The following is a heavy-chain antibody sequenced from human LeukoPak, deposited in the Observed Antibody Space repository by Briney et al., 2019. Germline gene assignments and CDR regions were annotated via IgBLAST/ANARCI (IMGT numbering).Heavy chain of an antibody. J-gene: IGHJ4*02. CDR3: AKVAQVYDYGDYSASPQLDY. V-gene: IGHV3-30*02. Sequence: GGSLRLSCAASGFTFSSYGMHWVRQAPGKGLEWVAFIRYEGSNKYYADSVKGRFTISRDNSKNTLYLQMNSLRAEDTAVYYCAKVAQVYDYGDYSASPQLDYWGQETLVTVSS. D-gene: IGHD4-17*01. CDR2: IRYEGSNK. CDR1: GFTFSSYG.